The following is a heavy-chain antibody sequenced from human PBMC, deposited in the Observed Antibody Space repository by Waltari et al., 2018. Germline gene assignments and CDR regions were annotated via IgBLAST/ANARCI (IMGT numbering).Heavy chain of an antibody. CDR2: INPNSGGT. Sequence: QVQLVQSGAEVKKPGSSVKVSCTASGYTFTGYYMHWVRQAPGPGLEWMGRINPNSGGTNYAQKFQGRVTMTRDTSISTAYMELSRLRSDDTAVYYCARQYCSSTSCPAPDWYFDLWGRGTLVTVSS. CDR3: ARQYCSSTSCPAPDWYFDL. D-gene: IGHD2-2*01. CDR1: GYTFTGYY. V-gene: IGHV1-2*06. J-gene: IGHJ2*01.